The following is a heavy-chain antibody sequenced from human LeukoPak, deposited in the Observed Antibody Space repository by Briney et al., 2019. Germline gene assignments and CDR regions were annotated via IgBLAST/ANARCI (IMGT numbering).Heavy chain of an antibody. Sequence: GGTLRLSCAASGFTFSNYGMNWVRQAPGKGLEWVSALSSSGGSTYYADSVKGRFTISRDNSKNTLYLQMNSLRAEDTAVYYCAKDLGQWELLRPNAFDIWGQGTMVTVSS. CDR3: AKDLGQWELLRPNAFDI. J-gene: IGHJ3*02. D-gene: IGHD1-26*01. V-gene: IGHV3-23*01. CDR2: LSSSGGST. CDR1: GFTFSNYG.